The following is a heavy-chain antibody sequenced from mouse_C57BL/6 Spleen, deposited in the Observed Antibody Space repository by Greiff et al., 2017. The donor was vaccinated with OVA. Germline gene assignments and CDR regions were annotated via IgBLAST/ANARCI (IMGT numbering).Heavy chain of an antibody. V-gene: IGHV1-50*01. J-gene: IGHJ3*01. CDR2: IDPSDSYT. CDR3: ARERAQATTY. Sequence: QVQLQQPGAELVKPGASVKLSCKASGYTFTSYWMQWVKQRPGQGLEWIGEIDPSDSYTNYNQKFKGQATLTVDTSSSTAYMQLSSLTSEDSAVYYCARERAQATTYWGQGTLVTVSA. D-gene: IGHD3-2*02. CDR1: GYTFTSYW.